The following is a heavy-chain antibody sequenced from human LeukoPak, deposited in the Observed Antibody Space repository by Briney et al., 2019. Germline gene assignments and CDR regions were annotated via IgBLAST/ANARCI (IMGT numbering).Heavy chain of an antibody. CDR3: AKDRTTSPRIFDY. CDR1: GFTFSNSA. Sequence: GGSLRLSCVAYGFTFSNSAMTWVRQAPGKGLEWVSGLSASGGTTFYADSVKGRFTISRDISKNTLYLQMNSLRVDDTAVYYCAKDRTTSPRIFDYWGRGSLVTVSS. J-gene: IGHJ4*02. V-gene: IGHV3-23*01. CDR2: LSASGGTT. D-gene: IGHD1-1*01.